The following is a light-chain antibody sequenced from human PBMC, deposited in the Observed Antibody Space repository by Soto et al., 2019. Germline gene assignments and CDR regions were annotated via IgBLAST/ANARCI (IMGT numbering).Light chain of an antibody. J-gene: IGLJ2*01. Sequence: QSALTQPASVSGSPGQSITISCTGTSSDVGTYNLVSWYQQHPGKAPKLMIYEGSKRPSGVSNRFSGSKSGNTASLTISGLQAEDEAEYYCCSYAGISTFVVFGGGTQLTVL. CDR2: EGS. CDR1: SSDVGTYNL. CDR3: CSYAGISTFVV. V-gene: IGLV2-23*03.